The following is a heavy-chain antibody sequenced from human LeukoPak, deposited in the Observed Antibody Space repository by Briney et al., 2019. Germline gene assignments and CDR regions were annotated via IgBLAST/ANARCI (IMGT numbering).Heavy chain of an antibody. V-gene: IGHV3-7*01. CDR2: IKEDESEK. CDR1: RFSFSSDW. J-gene: IGHJ6*02. D-gene: IGHD3-10*02. CDR3: ARVRTMWSYYGMDV. Sequence: TGGSLRLSCAASRFSFSSDWMAWVRQAPGKGLEWVANIKEDESEKYYVDSVKGRFTISRDNAKNSLYLQMNNLRAEDTAMYYCARVRTMWSYYGMDVWGQGTTVTVSS.